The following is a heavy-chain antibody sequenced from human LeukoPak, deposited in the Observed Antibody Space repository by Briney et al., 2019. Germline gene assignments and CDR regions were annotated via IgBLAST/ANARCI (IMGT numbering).Heavy chain of an antibody. D-gene: IGHD3-3*01. V-gene: IGHV3-66*01. CDR2: IYSGGST. CDR1: GFTVSSNY. Sequence: GGSLRLSCAASGFTVSSNYMSWVRQAPGKGLEWVSVIYSGGSTYYADSVKGRFTISRDNSKNTLYLQMNSLRAEDTAVYYCAKVAYDFWSGYYSSYFQHWGQGTLVTVSS. J-gene: IGHJ1*01. CDR3: AKVAYDFWSGYYSSYFQH.